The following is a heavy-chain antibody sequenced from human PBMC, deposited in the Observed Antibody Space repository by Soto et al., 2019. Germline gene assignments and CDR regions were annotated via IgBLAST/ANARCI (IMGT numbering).Heavy chain of an antibody. V-gene: IGHV3-7*01. J-gene: IGHJ5*02. D-gene: IGHD3-3*01. CDR3: ARDVYYGFWSGYGLEWFDP. Sequence: ESGGDLVQPGGSLRLSCATSGFTFSRYRMSWVRQAPGKGLEWVANIKQDGSEKSYVDSVKGRFTISRDNALNSLYLQMNSLRAEDTAVYYCARDVYYGFWSGYGLEWFDPWGQGTRVTVSS. CDR2: IKQDGSEK. CDR1: GFTFSRYR.